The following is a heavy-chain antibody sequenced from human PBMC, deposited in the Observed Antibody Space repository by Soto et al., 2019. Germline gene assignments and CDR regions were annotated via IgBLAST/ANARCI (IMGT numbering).Heavy chain of an antibody. D-gene: IGHD1-26*01. CDR1: GFTFSNYA. Sequence: EVQVLESGGGLVQPGGSLRLSCAASGFTFSNYAMSWVRHAPGKGLEWVSGISGNSGVTYYTDSVQGRFTISRDNSKNTLFLQMNALRDEDTAIYYCAKVGSFYVPRSPFDSWGRGLVVTVSS. J-gene: IGHJ4*02. V-gene: IGHV3-23*01. CDR3: AKVGSFYVPRSPFDS. CDR2: ISGNSGVT.